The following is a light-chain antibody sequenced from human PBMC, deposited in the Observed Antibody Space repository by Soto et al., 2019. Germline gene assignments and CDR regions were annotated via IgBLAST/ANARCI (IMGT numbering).Light chain of an antibody. CDR3: QQLFDSPLT. J-gene: IGKJ5*01. Sequence: EIERTQSPSALSPSLGESVTITCRASQVISTSLAWYQVKPGKAPRLLIYAASTLESGVPSRFSATVSGTEFSLTITSLQPEDFATYYCQQLFDSPLTFGQGSLLDIK. CDR2: AAS. CDR1: QVISTS. V-gene: IGKV1-9*01.